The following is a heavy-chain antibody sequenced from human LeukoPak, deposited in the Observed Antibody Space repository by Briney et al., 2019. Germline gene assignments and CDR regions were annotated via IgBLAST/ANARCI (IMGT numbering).Heavy chain of an antibody. D-gene: IGHD3-16*01. CDR3: ARHPWGGYYFDY. CDR1: CGPLRNYL. CDR2: IYYSGGT. J-gene: IGHJ4*02. V-gene: IGHV4-59*08. Sequence: KPSETPSLTLTVSCGPLRNYLWRWIRQPPGKGLESIGYIYYSGGTDYNPSLKSRVTISVDTSKNQFSLKLNSVTAADTAVYYCARHPWGGYYFDYWGQGSLVTVSS.